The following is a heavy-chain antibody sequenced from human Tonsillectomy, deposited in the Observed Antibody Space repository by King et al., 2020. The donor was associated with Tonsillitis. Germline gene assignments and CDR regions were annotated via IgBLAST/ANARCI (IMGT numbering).Heavy chain of an antibody. D-gene: IGHD6-6*01. CDR3: ARLAMAARRPIQDYFYYYVDV. J-gene: IGHJ6*03. CDR2: IKQDGSGK. CDR1: GFTFSSYW. Sequence: VQLVESGGGLVQPGGSLRLSCAASGFTFSSYWMSWVRQGPGKGLEWVANIKQDGSGKQYVDSVKGRFTISRDNAKNSLYLQVNSLRADDTAVYYCARLAMAARRPIQDYFYYYVDVWGKGTTVTVSS. V-gene: IGHV3-7*03.